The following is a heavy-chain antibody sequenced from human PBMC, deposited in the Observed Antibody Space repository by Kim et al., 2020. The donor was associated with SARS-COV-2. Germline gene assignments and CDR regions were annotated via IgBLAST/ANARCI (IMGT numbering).Heavy chain of an antibody. CDR2: IKSKTDGGTT. D-gene: IGHD3-3*01. V-gene: IGHV3-15*01. Sequence: GGSLRLSCAASGFTFSNAWMSWVRQAPGKGLEWVGRIKSKTDGGTTDYAAPVKGRFTISRDDSKNTLYLQMNSLKTEDTAVYYCTTGELRYYDFWSGYYALNYFDYWGQGTLVTVSS. CDR1: GFTFSNAW. J-gene: IGHJ4*02. CDR3: TTGELRYYDFWSGYYALNYFDY.